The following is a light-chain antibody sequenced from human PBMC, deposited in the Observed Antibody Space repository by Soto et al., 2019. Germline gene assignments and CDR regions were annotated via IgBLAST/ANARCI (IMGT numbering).Light chain of an antibody. CDR2: DVS. CDR3: SSHTSSSTSYV. J-gene: IGLJ1*01. V-gene: IGLV2-14*01. Sequence: QSVLTQPASVSGSPGQSITISCTGTSSDVGGYNYVSWYQQHPGKAPKLMIYDVSNRPSGVSNRFSGSKSGNTASLTISGLQAEDEADYYCSSHTSSSTSYVFXTGTNLTVL. CDR1: SSDVGGYNY.